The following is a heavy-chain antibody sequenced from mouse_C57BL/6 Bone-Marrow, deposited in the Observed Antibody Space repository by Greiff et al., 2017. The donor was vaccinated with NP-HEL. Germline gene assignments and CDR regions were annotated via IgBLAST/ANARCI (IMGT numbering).Heavy chain of an antibody. CDR1: GYTFTDYY. D-gene: IGHD1-1*01. J-gene: IGHJ3*01. V-gene: IGHV1-26*01. CDR3: ARFYYYGSSYPWFAY. CDR2: INPNNGGT. Sequence: VQLQQSGPELVKPGASVKISCKASGYTFTDYYMNWVKQSHGKSLEWIGDINPNNGGTSYNQKFKGKATLTVDKSSSTAYMGLRSLTSEDSAVYYCARFYYYGSSYPWFAYWGQGTLVTVSA.